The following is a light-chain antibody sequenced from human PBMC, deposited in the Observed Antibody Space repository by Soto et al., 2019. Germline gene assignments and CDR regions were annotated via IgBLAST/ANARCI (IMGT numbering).Light chain of an antibody. J-gene: IGKJ2*01. CDR1: QVINSF. CDR2: GAS. Sequence: IQLTQSPSSLSASVGDRVTITCRASQVINSFLAWYQQKPGKAPKLLIYGASTLQSGVPSRFSGSGSGTDFTLTISSVEPEDFATYYCQQLTNYRFTFGQGTKLQIK. CDR3: QQLTNYRFT. V-gene: IGKV1-9*01.